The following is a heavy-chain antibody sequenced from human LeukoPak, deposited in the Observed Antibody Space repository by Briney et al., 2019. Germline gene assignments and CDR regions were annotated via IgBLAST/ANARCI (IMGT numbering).Heavy chain of an antibody. J-gene: IGHJ4*02. D-gene: IGHD3-16*02. CDR3: AREYGGLWGSYRHFDY. CDR1: GFTFSSYW. V-gene: IGHV3-74*01. Sequence: GGSLRLSCAASGFTFSSYWMHWVRQAPGKGLVWVSRINSDETSTSFADSVKGRFTISRDNAKNTLYLQMNSLRAEDTAVYYCAREYGGLWGSYRHFDYWGQGTLVTVSS. CDR2: INSDETST.